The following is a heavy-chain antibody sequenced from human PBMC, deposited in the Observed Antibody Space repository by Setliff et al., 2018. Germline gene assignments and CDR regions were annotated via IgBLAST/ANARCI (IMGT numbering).Heavy chain of an antibody. Sequence: SETLSLTCAVSDCSITSNYYWGWIRQPPGKGLEWIGSIFHTGSTYYNPSLRGRVTISVDTPKNQFSLKLSSVTAADTAVYYCARVSCGSSSCAYFDSWGQGTLVTVSS. CDR3: ARVSCGSSSCAYFDS. D-gene: IGHD2-2*01. CDR1: DCSITSNYY. V-gene: IGHV4-38-2*01. CDR2: IFHTGST. J-gene: IGHJ4*02.